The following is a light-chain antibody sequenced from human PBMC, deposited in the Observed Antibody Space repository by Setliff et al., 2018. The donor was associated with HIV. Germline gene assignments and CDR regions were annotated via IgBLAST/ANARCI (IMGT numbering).Light chain of an antibody. J-gene: IGLJ1*01. CDR2: DVT. CDR1: SNDIGNYNY. V-gene: IGLV2-14*03. CDR3: SSYTGSNTYV. Sequence: SALAQPASVSGSPGQSLTISCTGTSNDIGNYNYVSWYQQHPGSAPKLIIYDVTNRPSGVTNRFSGSKSGNTASLAISGLQAEDEADYYCSSYTGSNTYVFGTGTKVTVL.